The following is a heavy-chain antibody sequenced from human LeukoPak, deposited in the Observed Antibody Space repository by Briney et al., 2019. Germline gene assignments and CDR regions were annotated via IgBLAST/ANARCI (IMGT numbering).Heavy chain of an antibody. Sequence: TGGSLRLSCAASGFTFGSYSMIWDRQAPGKGLEWVSLIDSNSNFMNYADSVKGRFTISRDNAKKSLYLEMNSLRAEDTAVYYCAKDSHSWSRDYWGQGTLVTVSS. CDR1: GFTFGSYS. D-gene: IGHD6-13*01. J-gene: IGHJ4*02. CDR2: IDSNSNFM. CDR3: AKDSHSWSRDY. V-gene: IGHV3-21*01.